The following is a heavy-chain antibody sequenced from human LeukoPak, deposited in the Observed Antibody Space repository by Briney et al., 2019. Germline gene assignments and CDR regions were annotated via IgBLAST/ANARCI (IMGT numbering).Heavy chain of an antibody. CDR3: ARDYNSGWYRDY. V-gene: IGHV4-34*01. CDR1: GGSFSGYY. CDR2: INHSGST. Sequence: SETLSLTCAVYGGSFSGYYWSWIRQPPGKGLEWIGEINHSGSTNYNPSLKSRVTISVDTSKNQFSLKLSSVTAADTAVYYCARDYNSGWYRDYWGQGTLVTVSS. J-gene: IGHJ4*02. D-gene: IGHD6-19*01.